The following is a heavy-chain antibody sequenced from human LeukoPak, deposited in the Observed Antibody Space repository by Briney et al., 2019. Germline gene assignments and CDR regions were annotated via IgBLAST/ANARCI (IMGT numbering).Heavy chain of an antibody. J-gene: IGHJ4*02. CDR1: GFTFSSYA. Sequence: GGSLRLSCAASGFTFSSYAMSWVRQAPGKGLEWVSAISGSGGSTYYADSVKGRFTISRDNSKNTLYLQMNSLRAEDTAVYYCAKAHLSGASLRYFDWLLPPCDYWGQGTLVTVSS. CDR3: AKAHLSGASLRYFDWLLPPCDY. D-gene: IGHD3-9*01. CDR2: ISGSGGST. V-gene: IGHV3-23*01.